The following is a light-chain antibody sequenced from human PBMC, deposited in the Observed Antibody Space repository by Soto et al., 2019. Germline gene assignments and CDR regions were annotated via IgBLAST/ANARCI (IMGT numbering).Light chain of an antibody. Sequence: DIQITQAPSTLSASVGERVTITCRASQSVSHFLAWYQQKPGKAPKLLIYKASTLESGVPARFSGSGSGTEFTLTISSLQPDDFGTYYCQQFNSYWWTFGQGTKVDIK. J-gene: IGKJ1*01. CDR1: QSVSHF. V-gene: IGKV1-5*03. CDR2: KAS. CDR3: QQFNSYWWT.